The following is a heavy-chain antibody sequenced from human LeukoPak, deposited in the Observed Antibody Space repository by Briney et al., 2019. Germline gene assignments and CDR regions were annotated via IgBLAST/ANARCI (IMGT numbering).Heavy chain of an antibody. V-gene: IGHV4-39*07. Sequence: SETLSLTCTVSGGSISSSSYYWGWIRQPPGKGLEWIGSIYYSGSTYYNPSLKSRVTISVDTSKNQFSLKLSSVTAADTAVYYCRSGSYYALDYWGQGTLVTVSS. CDR3: RSGSYYALDY. D-gene: IGHD1-26*01. CDR1: GGSISSSSYY. J-gene: IGHJ4*02. CDR2: IYYSGST.